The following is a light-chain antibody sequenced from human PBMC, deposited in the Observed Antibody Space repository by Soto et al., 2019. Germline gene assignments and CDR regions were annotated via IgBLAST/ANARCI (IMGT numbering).Light chain of an antibody. Sequence: QSVLTQPPSASGTPGQRVTISCSGGSSNIGSNTLNWYQQLPGTAPKLLIHSNNQRPSGVPDRFSGSKSGTSASLAISGLQSEDEADYYCAAWDDSLKGYVFGTGTKVTVL. V-gene: IGLV1-44*01. CDR3: AAWDDSLKGYV. J-gene: IGLJ1*01. CDR1: SSNIGSNT. CDR2: SNN.